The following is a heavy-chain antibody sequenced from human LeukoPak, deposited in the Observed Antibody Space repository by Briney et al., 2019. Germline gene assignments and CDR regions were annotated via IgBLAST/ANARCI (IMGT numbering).Heavy chain of an antibody. CDR1: GYTFTGYY. D-gene: IGHD3-9*01. J-gene: IGHJ4*02. Sequence: ASVKVSCKASGYTFTGYYIHWVRQAPGQGLEWMGRLNPDSGGTNNAQKFQGRVTTTRDTSISTVYMELSRLRSDDTAVYYCARSYGILTEVDYWGQGTLVTVSS. CDR2: LNPDSGGT. CDR3: ARSYGILTEVDY. V-gene: IGHV1-2*06.